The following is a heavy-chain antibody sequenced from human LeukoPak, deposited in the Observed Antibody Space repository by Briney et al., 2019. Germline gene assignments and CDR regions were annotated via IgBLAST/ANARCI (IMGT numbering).Heavy chain of an antibody. CDR3: AREEDSYGWMTMAYYGMDV. J-gene: IGHJ6*02. CDR2: IKQDGSEE. Sequence: GGSLRLSCAASGMTFSTYWMTWVRQAPGKGLEWVANIKQDGSEEYYVDSVKGRFTISRDNAKNSLYLQMNSLRAEDTAVYYCAREEDSYGWMTMAYYGMDVWGQGTTVTVSS. V-gene: IGHV3-7*01. D-gene: IGHD5-18*01. CDR1: GMTFSTYW.